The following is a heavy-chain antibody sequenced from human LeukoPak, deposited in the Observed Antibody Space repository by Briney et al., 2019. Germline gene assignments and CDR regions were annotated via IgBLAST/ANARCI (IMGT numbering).Heavy chain of an antibody. J-gene: IGHJ4*02. CDR1: GFTFSSYE. CDR3: ARDSSGSLDN. Sequence: PGGSLRLSCAASGFTFSSYEMNWVRQAPGKGLEWVSYIISSGSTIYYADSVKGRFTISRDNAKNSLYLQMNSLRAEDTAVYHCARDSSGSLDNWGQGTLVTVSS. D-gene: IGHD6-19*01. CDR2: IISSGSTI. V-gene: IGHV3-48*03.